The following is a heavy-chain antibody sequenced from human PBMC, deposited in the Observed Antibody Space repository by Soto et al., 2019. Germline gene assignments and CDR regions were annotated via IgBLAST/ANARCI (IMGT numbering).Heavy chain of an antibody. J-gene: IGHJ4*02. CDR3: TSQTPGPRDY. CDR1: GFTFGDYA. Sequence: GGSLRLSCTSSGFTFGDYAMSWFRQAPGKGLEWVGFIRSKAYGGTTEYAASVKGGFTISRDDSKSIAYLQMNSLKTEDTAVYYCTSQTPGPRDYWGQGTLVTVSS. V-gene: IGHV3-49*03. D-gene: IGHD3-10*01. CDR2: IRSKAYGGTT.